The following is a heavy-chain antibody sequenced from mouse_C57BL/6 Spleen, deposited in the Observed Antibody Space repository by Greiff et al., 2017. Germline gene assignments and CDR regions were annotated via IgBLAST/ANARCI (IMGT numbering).Heavy chain of an antibody. CDR2: ISSGGSYT. J-gene: IGHJ2*01. D-gene: IGHD1-1*01. Sequence: DVMLVESGGDLVKPGGSLKLSCAASGFTFSSYGMSWVRQTPDKRLEWVATISSGGSYTYYPDSVKGRFTISRDNAKNTLYLQMSSLKSEDTAMYYCARQGVVGTSSYYFDYWGQGTTLTVSS. CDR1: GFTFSSYG. CDR3: ARQGVVGTSSYYFDY. V-gene: IGHV5-6*02.